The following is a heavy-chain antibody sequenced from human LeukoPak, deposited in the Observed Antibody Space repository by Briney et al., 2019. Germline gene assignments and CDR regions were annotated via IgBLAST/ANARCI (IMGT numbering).Heavy chain of an antibody. J-gene: IGHJ6*03. CDR1: GGTFSSYA. V-gene: IGHV1-69*15. D-gene: IGHD2-15*01. CDR2: IIPIFGTA. CDR3: AKDIVVVVAATPEGYYYLDV. Sequence: ASVKVSCKASGGTFSSYAISWVRQAPGQGLEWMGRIIPIFGTANYAQKFQGRVTITADESTSTAYMELSSLRSEDTAVYYCAKDIVVVVAATPEGYYYLDVWGKGTTVTVS.